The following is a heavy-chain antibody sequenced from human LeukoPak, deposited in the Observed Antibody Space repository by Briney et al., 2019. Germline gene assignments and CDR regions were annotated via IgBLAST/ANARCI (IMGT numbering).Heavy chain of an antibody. V-gene: IGHV1-18*01. CDR3: ARGGYYYGSGSYYKDAFDI. CDR1: AYTFTIYG. CDR2: ISAYNGNT. Sequence: ASVTVSCTSSAYTFTIYGISWVRQAPAQGQEWMGWISAYNGNTNYAHNLQGRVTMTTDTSTSTAYMELRSLRSDDTAVYYCARGGYYYGSGSYYKDAFDIWGQGTMVTVSS. J-gene: IGHJ3*02. D-gene: IGHD3-10*01.